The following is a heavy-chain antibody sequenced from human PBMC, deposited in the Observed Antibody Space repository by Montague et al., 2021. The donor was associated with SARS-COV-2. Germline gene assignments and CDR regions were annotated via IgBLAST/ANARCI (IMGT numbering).Heavy chain of an antibody. Sequence: SETLSLTCTVSGGSISGRFWSWIRQTPGKGLEWIGYISYSGATSSNPSPKSRVTLLVDTAVNQFSLKMRSVTAADTAIYYCARQQGLSGSGVVRLMELDIWGHGALVTVSS. CDR1: GGSISGRF. V-gene: IGHV4-59*08. CDR3: ARQQGLSGSGVVRLMELDI. J-gene: IGHJ4*01. CDR2: ISYSGAT. D-gene: IGHD3-3*01.